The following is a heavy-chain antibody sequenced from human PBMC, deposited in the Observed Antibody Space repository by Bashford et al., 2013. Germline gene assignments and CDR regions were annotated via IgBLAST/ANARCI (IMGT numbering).Heavy chain of an antibody. CDR2: ISGSGVST. Sequence: GGSLRLSCAASGFTFSSYAMSWVRQAPGKGLEWVSAISGSGVSTYYADSAKGRFIISRDNSKNTLYLQMNSLRADDTAVYYCAKDSGGHYSDSSGYYDYWGQGTLVTVSS. D-gene: IGHD3-22*01. J-gene: IGHJ4*02. CDR1: GFTFSSYA. V-gene: IGHV3-23*01. CDR3: AKDSGGHYSDSSGYYDY.